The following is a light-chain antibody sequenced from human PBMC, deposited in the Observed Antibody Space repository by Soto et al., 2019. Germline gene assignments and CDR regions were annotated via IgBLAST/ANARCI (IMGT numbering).Light chain of an antibody. CDR1: SSDVGGYNY. CDR2: DVS. CDR3: CSYAGSYTWV. V-gene: IGLV2-11*01. J-gene: IGLJ1*01. Sequence: QSVLTQPRSVSGSPGQSVTISCTGTSSDVGGYNYVSWYQQHPGKAPKLMIYDVSKRPSGVPDRFSGSKSGNTSSLTISGLQAEEEAAYYFCSYAGSYTWVFGTGTKLTVL.